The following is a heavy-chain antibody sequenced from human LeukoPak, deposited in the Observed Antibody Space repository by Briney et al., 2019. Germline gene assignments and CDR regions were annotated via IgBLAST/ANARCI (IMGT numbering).Heavy chain of an antibody. CDR2: ISGSGGST. V-gene: IGHV3-23*01. J-gene: IGHJ3*02. D-gene: IGHD3-10*01. CDR3: AKFAAMVRGVIPSDAFDI. Sequence: GGSLRLSCAASGFTFSSYAMSWVRQAPGKGLEWVSAISGSGGSTYYADSVKGRFTISRDNSKNTLYLQMNSLRAEDTAVYYCAKFAAMVRGVIPSDAFDIWGQGTMVTVSS. CDR1: GFTFSSYA.